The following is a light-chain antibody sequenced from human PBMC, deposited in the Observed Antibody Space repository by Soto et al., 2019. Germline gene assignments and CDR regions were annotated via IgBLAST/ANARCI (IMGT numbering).Light chain of an antibody. J-gene: IGLJ1*01. CDR2: EVS. V-gene: IGLV2-14*01. CDR1: SSDVGGYNY. Sequence: QSVLAQPASVSGSPGQSITISCTGTSSDVGGYNYVSWYQHHPGKAPKLMVFEVSNRPSGVSNRFSGSKSGNTASLTISGLQAEDEADYYCSSYTSSSTLVYVFGTATKVTVL. CDR3: SSYTSSSTLVYV.